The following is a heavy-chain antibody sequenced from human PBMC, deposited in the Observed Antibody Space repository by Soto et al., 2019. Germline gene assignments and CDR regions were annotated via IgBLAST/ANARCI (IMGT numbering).Heavy chain of an antibody. CDR2: IDHSGST. CDR3: ARSAYCSSTSCLTSGPYYYYYYMDV. D-gene: IGHD2-2*01. J-gene: IGHJ6*03. V-gene: IGHV4-34*01. CDR1: GGSFSGYY. Sequence: PSETLSLTGAVYGGSFSGYYWSWIRQPPGKGLEWIGEIDHSGSTNYNPSLKSRVTISVDTSKNQFSLKLSSVTAADTAVYYCARSAYCSSTSCLTSGPYYYYYYMDVWGKGNTVTVSS.